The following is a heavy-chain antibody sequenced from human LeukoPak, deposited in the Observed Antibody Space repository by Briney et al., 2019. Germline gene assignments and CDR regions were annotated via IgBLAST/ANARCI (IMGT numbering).Heavy chain of an antibody. Sequence: ASVKVSCKASGGTFSSYAISWVRQAPGQGLEWMGGIIPIFGTANYAQKFQGRVTITTDESTGTAYMELSSLRSEDTAVYYCARVRNGGQYSSGWYGPFDYWGQGTLVTVSS. CDR2: IIPIFGTA. CDR1: GGTFSSYA. CDR3: ARVRNGGQYSSGWYGPFDY. J-gene: IGHJ4*02. D-gene: IGHD6-19*01. V-gene: IGHV1-69*05.